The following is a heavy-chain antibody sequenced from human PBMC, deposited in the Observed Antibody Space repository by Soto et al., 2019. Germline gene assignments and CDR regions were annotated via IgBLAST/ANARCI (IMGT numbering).Heavy chain of an antibody. D-gene: IGHD2-2*01. J-gene: IGHJ6*02. V-gene: IGHV3-30*19. CDR3: ARDLYCSSTSCLYYYYYYGMDV. Sequence: QVQLVESGGGVVQPGRSLRLSCAASGFTFSSYGMHWVRQAPGKGLEWVAVIWYDGSNKYYADSVKGRFTISRDNSKNTLYLQMNSLRAEDTAVYYCARDLYCSSTSCLYYYYYYGMDVWGQGTTVTVSS. CDR1: GFTFSSYG. CDR2: IWYDGSNK.